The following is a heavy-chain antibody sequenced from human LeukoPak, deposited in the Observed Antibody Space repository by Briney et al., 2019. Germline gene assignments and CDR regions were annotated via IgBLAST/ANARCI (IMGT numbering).Heavy chain of an antibody. Sequence: GGSLRLSCAASGFTFSSYWMSWVRQAPGKGLEWVSTIGPSGGNTYYADSVKGRFTISGDNRDNSKNTLYLQMNSLRADDTAVYYCAKAPSRAGSGWFQIDYWGQGTLVTVSS. CDR2: IGPSGGNT. J-gene: IGHJ4*02. V-gene: IGHV3-23*01. CDR1: GFTFSSYW. CDR3: AKAPSRAGSGWFQIDY. D-gene: IGHD6-19*01.